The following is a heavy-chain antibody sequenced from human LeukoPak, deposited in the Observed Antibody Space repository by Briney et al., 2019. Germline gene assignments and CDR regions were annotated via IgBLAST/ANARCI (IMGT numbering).Heavy chain of an antibody. CDR3: ARARRNFDILTGSYFDY. Sequence: SETLSLTCTVSGGSISSGGYYWSWIRQPPGKGLEWIGYIYHSGSTYYNPSLKSRVTISVDRSKNQFSLKLSSVTAADTAVYYCARARRNFDILTGSYFDYWGQGTLVTVSS. J-gene: IGHJ4*02. D-gene: IGHD3-9*01. CDR2: IYHSGST. V-gene: IGHV4-30-2*01. CDR1: GGSISSGGYY.